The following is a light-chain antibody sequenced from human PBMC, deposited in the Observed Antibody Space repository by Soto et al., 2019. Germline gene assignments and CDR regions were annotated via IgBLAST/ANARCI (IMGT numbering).Light chain of an antibody. CDR2: GAT. J-gene: IGKJ4*01. CDR3: HQYAYSPLT. V-gene: IGKV3-20*01. Sequence: SPGTLSMSPXXXXKLSXXXXXXVGRDYLAWYQPKPGQAPSLLVHGATSRATGIPDRFIGSGSGTDFNLTITRLEPEDFAVYFCHQYAYSPLTFGRGTKVDIK. CDR1: XXVGRDY.